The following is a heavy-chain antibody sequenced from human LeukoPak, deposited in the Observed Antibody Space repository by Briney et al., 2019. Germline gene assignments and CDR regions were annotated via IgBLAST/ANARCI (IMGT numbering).Heavy chain of an antibody. CDR3: AKDDLGSLDY. D-gene: IGHD3-10*01. CDR2: IQYDGSDK. CDR1: GFIFSTYG. Sequence: GGSLRLSCAASGFIFSTYGMHWVRQAPGKGLEWVAFIQYDGSDKYYADSVKGRFTISRDNSKNTLYLQMNSLRPEDRAVYYCAKDDLGSLDYWGQGTLVTVSS. V-gene: IGHV3-30*02. J-gene: IGHJ4*02.